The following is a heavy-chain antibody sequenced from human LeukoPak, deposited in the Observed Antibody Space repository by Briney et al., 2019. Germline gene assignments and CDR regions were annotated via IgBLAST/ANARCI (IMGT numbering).Heavy chain of an antibody. CDR1: HGSFDIGTYF. V-gene: IGHV4-39*07. CDR2: LFPGGSP. D-gene: IGHD2-21*02. J-gene: IGHJ2*01. CDR3: ARRAYCGGDCYAPNYWYFDL. Sequence: SETMSLTCTVSHGSFDIGTYFWAWIRQPPGKTLEWIGSLFPGGSPYYNPSLKSRVTISVDTSKNQFSLKLSSVTAADTAVYYCARRAYCGGDCYAPNYWYFDLWGRGTLVTVSS.